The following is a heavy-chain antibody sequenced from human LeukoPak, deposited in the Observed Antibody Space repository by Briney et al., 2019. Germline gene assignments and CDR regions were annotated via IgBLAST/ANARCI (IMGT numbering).Heavy chain of an antibody. CDR1: GFTFSKNW. Sequence: PGGSLRLSCVASGFTFSKNWMHWVRQAPGKGLVWVSRIQGDGSNTNYADSVKGRFSISRDNAKNTVYLQMTSLWAEDPGIYYCSRGTSAGGPISPFDFWGQGTVVTVSS. J-gene: IGHJ4*02. D-gene: IGHD6-13*01. CDR2: IQGDGSNT. CDR3: SRGTSAGGPISPFDF. V-gene: IGHV3-74*01.